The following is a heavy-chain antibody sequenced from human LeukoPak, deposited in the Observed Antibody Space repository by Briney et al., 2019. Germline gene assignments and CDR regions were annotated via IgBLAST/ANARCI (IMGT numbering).Heavy chain of an antibody. J-gene: IGHJ6*04. CDR2: INHSGST. Sequence: SETLSLTCAVYGGSFSGYFWSWIRQPPGKGLEWIGEINHSGSTNYNPSLKSRVTISVDTSKNHFSLRLSSVTAADTAVYYCARLYGMDVWGKGTTVTISS. CDR1: GGSFSGYF. CDR3: ARLYGMDV. V-gene: IGHV4-34*01.